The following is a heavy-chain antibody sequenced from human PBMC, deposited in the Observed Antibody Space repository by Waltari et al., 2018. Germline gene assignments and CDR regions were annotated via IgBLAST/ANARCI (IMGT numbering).Heavy chain of an antibody. V-gene: IGHV3-53*01. CDR1: GFIVSSNY. CDR3: ARDTYYYGMDV. CDR2: IDSGGNT. J-gene: IGHJ6*02. Sequence: EVQLVESGGGLIQPGGSLRLSCAASGFIVSSNYMSWVRQAPGKGLEWVSVIDSGGNTYYADSVKGRFTISRDNSKNTLYLQMHSLRVEDTAVYYCARDTYYYGMDVWGQGTTVTVSS.